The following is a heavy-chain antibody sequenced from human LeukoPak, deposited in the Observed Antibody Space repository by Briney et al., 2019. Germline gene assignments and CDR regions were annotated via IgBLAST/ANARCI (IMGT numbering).Heavy chain of an antibody. CDR1: GGTFSSYA. D-gene: IGHD3-22*01. V-gene: IGHV1-69*13. J-gene: IGHJ3*02. Sequence: SVKVSCKASGGTFSSYAISWVRQAPGQGLEWMGGIIPIFGTANYAQKFQGRVTITADESTSTAYMELSSLRSEDTAVYYCARGGITMIPAALDIWGQGTMVTVSS. CDR2: IIPIFGTA. CDR3: ARGGITMIPAALDI.